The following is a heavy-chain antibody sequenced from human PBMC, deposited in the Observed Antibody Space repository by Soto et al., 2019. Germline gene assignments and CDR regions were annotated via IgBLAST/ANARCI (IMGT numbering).Heavy chain of an antibody. CDR1: GYTFTLYT. V-gene: IGHV1-3*04. CDR2: INTGNGNT. D-gene: IGHD5-18*01. Sequence: QVQIVQSGAEVKKPGASVKVSCKTSGYTFTLYTIHWVRQAPGQRLEWMGWINTGNGNTKYSHRSQGRVTMSRDTSASTAYLELSSLTSEDTAVYYCAKLGGGYIFGPYLDSWGQGTLVTVSS. CDR3: AKLGGGYIFGPYLDS. J-gene: IGHJ4*02.